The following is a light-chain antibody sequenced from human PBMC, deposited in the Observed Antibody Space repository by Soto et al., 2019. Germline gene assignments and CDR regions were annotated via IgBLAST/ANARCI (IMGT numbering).Light chain of an antibody. CDR1: QSVSSSY. Sequence: EIVLTQSPGTLSLSPGEIATLSCRASQSVSSSYLAWYQQKPGQSPRLLIYGTSTRATGVPARFSGSGSGTEFTLRISSLQSEDFAVYYCHQYNFWPSFGQGTKVDIK. CDR2: GTS. V-gene: IGKV3-15*01. J-gene: IGKJ1*01. CDR3: HQYNFWPS.